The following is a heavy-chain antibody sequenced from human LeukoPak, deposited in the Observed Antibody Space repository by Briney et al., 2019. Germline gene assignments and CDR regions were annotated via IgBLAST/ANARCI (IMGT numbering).Heavy chain of an antibody. V-gene: IGHV3-48*04. D-gene: IGHD2-15*01. J-gene: IGHJ3*02. CDR1: GFTLSDYS. CDR3: AREMGSSSYVLDI. CDR2: ISRSSSAI. Sequence: GGSLRLSCAASGFTLSDYSMNWVRQAPGKGLEWVSYISRSSSAIYYADSVKGRFTISRDNAKNALLLQMNSLRAEDTAVYYCAREMGSSSYVLDIWGQGTLVTVSS.